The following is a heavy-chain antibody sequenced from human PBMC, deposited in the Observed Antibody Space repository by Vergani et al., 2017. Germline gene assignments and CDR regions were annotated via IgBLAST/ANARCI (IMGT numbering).Heavy chain of an antibody. CDR3: ARGGGQQLVNYMDV. D-gene: IGHD6-13*01. Sequence: QVQLVQSGAEVKKPGSSVKVSCKASGGTFSSYAISWVRQAPGQGLEWMGGTIPIFGTANYAQKFQGRVTITADESTSTAYMGLSSLRSEDTAVYYCARGGGQQLVNYMDVWGKGTTVTVSS. CDR2: TIPIFGTA. V-gene: IGHV1-69*12. J-gene: IGHJ6*03. CDR1: GGTFSSYA.